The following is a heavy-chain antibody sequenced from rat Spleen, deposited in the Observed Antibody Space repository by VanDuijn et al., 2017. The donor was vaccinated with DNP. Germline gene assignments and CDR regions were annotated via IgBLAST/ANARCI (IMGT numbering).Heavy chain of an antibody. CDR1: GFSITSNY. V-gene: IGHV3-1*01. CDR3: ARWGDYFDY. Sequence: EVQLQESGPGLMKPSQSLSLTCSVTGFSITSNYWAWIRKLPGNKMEWIGYINYSGSTNYNPSLKSRISITRDTSKNQFFLHLNSVTTEDTATYYCARWGDYFDYWGQGVMVTVSS. CDR2: INYSGST. J-gene: IGHJ2*01.